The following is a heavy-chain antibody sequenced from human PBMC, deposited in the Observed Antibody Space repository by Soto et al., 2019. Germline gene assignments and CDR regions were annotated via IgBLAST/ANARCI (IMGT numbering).Heavy chain of an antibody. J-gene: IGHJ6*02. CDR3: AGITSFRGMAA. CDR2: TYYRSKWYN. V-gene: IGHV6-1*01. CDR1: GDSGSWHSSS. Sequence: SWSLSLPGVIAGDSGSWHSSSLFWIRQSPSRGLEWLGRTYYRSKWYNDYAVSVKSRITFYPDTSRNQFSLHLDSVIPEDTAVYYCAGITSFRGMAAWGQGTPVNV. D-gene: IGHD3-10*01.